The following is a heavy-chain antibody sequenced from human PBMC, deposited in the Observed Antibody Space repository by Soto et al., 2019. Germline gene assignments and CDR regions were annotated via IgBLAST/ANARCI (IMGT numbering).Heavy chain of an antibody. V-gene: IGHV4-59*01. CDR3: ARESRVDFWSGYSDF. Sequence: SETLSLTCTVSGGSISSYYWSWIRQPPGKGLEWIGYIYYSGSTNYNPSLKSRVTISVDTSKNQFSLKLSSVTAADTAVYYCARESRVDFWSGYSDFWGPGTLVTVSS. D-gene: IGHD3-3*01. CDR2: IYYSGST. CDR1: GGSISSYY. J-gene: IGHJ4*02.